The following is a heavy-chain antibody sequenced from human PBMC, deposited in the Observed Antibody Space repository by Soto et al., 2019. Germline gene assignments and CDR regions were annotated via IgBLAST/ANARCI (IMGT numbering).Heavy chain of an antibody. CDR1: GGSLSGYY. J-gene: IGHJ6*02. CDR3: ARLGFEQQLALFDYGMDV. CDR2: INHSGST. Sequence: PSETLSLTCAVYGGSLSGYYWSWIRQPPGKGLEWIGEINHSGSTNYNPSLKSRVTISVDTSKNQFSLKLSSVTAADTAVYYCARLGFEQQLALFDYGMDVWGQGTTVTVSS. D-gene: IGHD6-13*01. V-gene: IGHV4-34*01.